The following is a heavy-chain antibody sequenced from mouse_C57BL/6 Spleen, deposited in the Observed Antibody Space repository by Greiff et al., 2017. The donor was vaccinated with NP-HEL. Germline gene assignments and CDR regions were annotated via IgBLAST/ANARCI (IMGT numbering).Heavy chain of an antibody. V-gene: IGHV1-26*01. J-gene: IGHJ4*01. CDR1: GYTFTDYY. CDR3: ARLYGSQAYYAMDY. Sequence: VQLQQSGPELVKPGASVKISCKASGYTFTDYYMNWVKQSHGKSLEWIGDINPNNGGTSYNQKFKGKATLTVDKSSSTAYMELRSLTSEDSAVYYCARLYGSQAYYAMDYWGQGTSVTVSS. D-gene: IGHD1-1*01. CDR2: INPNNGGT.